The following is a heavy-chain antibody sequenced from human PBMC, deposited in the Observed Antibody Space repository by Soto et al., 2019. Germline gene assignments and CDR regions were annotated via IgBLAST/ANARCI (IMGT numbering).Heavy chain of an antibody. J-gene: IGHJ5*01. CDR3: STRAYDTNGYYRFDP. Sequence: QVQLQQWGAGLLKPSETLSLTCAVYGGSFSGHSCTWIRQSPGKGLEWIGDINHSGRVNYSPSLKSRATIALDTSKNQFSLTLSAVTAADTAMYYCSTRAYDTNGYYRFDPWGQGTLVTVSS. CDR1: GGSFSGHS. D-gene: IGHD3-22*01. V-gene: IGHV4-34*01. CDR2: INHSGRV.